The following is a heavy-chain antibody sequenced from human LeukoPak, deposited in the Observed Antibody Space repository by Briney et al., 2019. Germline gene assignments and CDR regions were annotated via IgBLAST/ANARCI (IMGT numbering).Heavy chain of an antibody. CDR3: ARNPYGDFYFDH. J-gene: IGHJ4*02. V-gene: IGHV3-30*04. CDR1: AFSFWSHS. D-gene: IGHD4-17*01. CDR2: ISKDGSTE. Sequence: GRSLRLSCAASAFSFWSHSMHWVRQAPGKGLEWVAPISKDGSTEYYADSVKGRFTISRDNSKNTLYLQMNSLRAEDTAVYYCARNPYGDFYFDHWGQGTLVTVSS.